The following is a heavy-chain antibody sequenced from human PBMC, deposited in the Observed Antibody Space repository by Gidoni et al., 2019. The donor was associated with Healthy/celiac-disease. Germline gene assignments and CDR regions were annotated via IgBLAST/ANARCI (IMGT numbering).Heavy chain of an antibody. D-gene: IGHD3-22*01. CDR1: GSTFSSYG. V-gene: IGHV3-30*18. CDR3: AKGSDYYDSSVPAHTLDY. Sequence: QVQLVESGGGVVQPGRSLRLSCAASGSTFSSYGMHWVRQAPGKGLEWVAVISYDGSNKYYADSVKGRFTISRDNSKNTLYLQMNSLRAEDTAVYYCAKGSDYYDSSVPAHTLDYWGQGTLVTVSS. J-gene: IGHJ4*02. CDR2: ISYDGSNK.